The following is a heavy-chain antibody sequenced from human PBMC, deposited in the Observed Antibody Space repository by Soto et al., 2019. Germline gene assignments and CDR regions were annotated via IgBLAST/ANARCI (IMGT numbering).Heavy chain of an antibody. Sequence: SETLSLTCTVSGGSFSGYYWSWIRQPPGKGLEWIGEINHSGSTNYNPSLKSRVTISVDTSKNQFSLKLSSVTAADTALYYCARLAARRYYYYYYMDVWGKGTTVTVSS. CDR2: INHSGST. V-gene: IGHV4-34*01. D-gene: IGHD6-6*01. J-gene: IGHJ6*03. CDR1: GGSFSGYY. CDR3: ARLAARRYYYYYYMDV.